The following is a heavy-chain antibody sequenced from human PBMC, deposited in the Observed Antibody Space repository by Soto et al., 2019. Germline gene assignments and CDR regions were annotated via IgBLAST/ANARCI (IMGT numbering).Heavy chain of an antibody. V-gene: IGHV4-34*01. D-gene: IGHD3-10*01. CDR2: INHSGST. J-gene: IGHJ6*02. CDR3: AIVRVRGNYYYGMDV. CDR1: GGSFSGYY. Sequence: SETLSLTCAVYGGSFSGYYWSWIRQPPGKGLEWIGEINHSGSTNYNPSLKSRVTISVDTSKNQFSLKLSSVTAADTAVYYCAIVRVRGNYYYGMDVWGQGTTVTVSS.